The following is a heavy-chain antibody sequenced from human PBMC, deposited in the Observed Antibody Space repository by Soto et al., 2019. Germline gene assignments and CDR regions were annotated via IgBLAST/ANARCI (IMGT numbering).Heavy chain of an antibody. CDR1: GGTFSSYA. D-gene: IGHD3-22*01. CDR2: IIPIFGTA. Sequence: GASVKVSCKASGGTFSSYAISWVRQAPGQGLEWMGGIIPIFGTANYAQKFQGRVTITADESTSTAYMELSSLRSEDTAVYYCASEHDSSGYYSGSPFDYWGQGTLVTVSS. V-gene: IGHV1-69*13. CDR3: ASEHDSSGYYSGSPFDY. J-gene: IGHJ4*02.